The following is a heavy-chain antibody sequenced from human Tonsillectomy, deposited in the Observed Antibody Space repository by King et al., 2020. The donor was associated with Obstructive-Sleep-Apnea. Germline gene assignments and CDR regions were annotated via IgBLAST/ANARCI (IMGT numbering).Heavy chain of an antibody. Sequence: VQLVESGGGLVQPGGSLRLSCAASGFTFSTYWMSWVRQAPGKGLEWVANINKDGSERYYVDSVKGRITISRDNAKNSLYLQMNSLRAEDTAVYYCARPLWSDYDFWNVYNPYSWFDPWGQGTLVTVSS. CDR2: INKDGSER. J-gene: IGHJ5*02. V-gene: IGHV3-7*03. CDR3: ARPLWSDYDFWNVYNPYSWFDP. D-gene: IGHD3-3*01. CDR1: GFTFSTYW.